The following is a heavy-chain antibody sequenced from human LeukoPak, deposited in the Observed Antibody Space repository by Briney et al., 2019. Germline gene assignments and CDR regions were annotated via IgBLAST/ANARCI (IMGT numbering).Heavy chain of an antibody. Sequence: SETLSLTCTVSGGSISSYYWSWIRQPPGKGLEWIGRIYTSGSTNYNPSLKSRVTISVDTSKNQFSLKLSSVTAADTAVYYCARERELRFLEWFFDYWGQGTLVTVSS. V-gene: IGHV4-4*08. D-gene: IGHD3-3*01. CDR3: ARERELRFLEWFFDY. CDR1: GGSISSYY. J-gene: IGHJ4*02. CDR2: IYTSGST.